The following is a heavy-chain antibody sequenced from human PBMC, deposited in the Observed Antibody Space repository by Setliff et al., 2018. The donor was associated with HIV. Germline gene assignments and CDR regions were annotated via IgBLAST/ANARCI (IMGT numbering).Heavy chain of an antibody. D-gene: IGHD2-15*01. CDR2: IKSKTDGGTT. V-gene: IGHV3-15*01. Sequence: PGGSLRLSCAASGFTFSNAWMSWVRQAPGKGLEWVGRIKSKTDGGTTDHAAPVKGRFTISRDDSKNTLYLQMNSLKTEDTAVYYCTTMTPVLLLLDYYYMDVWGKGTTVTVSS. J-gene: IGHJ6*03. CDR1: GFTFSNAW. CDR3: TTMTPVLLLLDYYYMDV.